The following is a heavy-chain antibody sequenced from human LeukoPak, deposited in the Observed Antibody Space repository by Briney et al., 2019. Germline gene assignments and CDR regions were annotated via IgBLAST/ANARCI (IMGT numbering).Heavy chain of an antibody. Sequence: GGSLRLSCAASGFTFSSYAMSWVRQAPGKGLEWVSAISGSGGSTYYADSVKGRFTISRDNSKNTLYLQMNSLRAEDTAVYYCAKEGDYYDSSGYYYVKVAYFDYWGQGALVTVSS. J-gene: IGHJ4*02. CDR3: AKEGDYYDSSGYYYVKVAYFDY. D-gene: IGHD3-22*01. CDR1: GFTFSSYA. V-gene: IGHV3-23*01. CDR2: ISGSGGST.